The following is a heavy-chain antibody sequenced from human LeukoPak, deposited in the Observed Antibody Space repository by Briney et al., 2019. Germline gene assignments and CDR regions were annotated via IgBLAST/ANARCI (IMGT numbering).Heavy chain of an antibody. Sequence: PGGSLRLSCSASGFTFSSYAMHWVRQAPGKGLEYVSAISPDGGNTYYADSVKGRFSISRDNSKNTLYLQMSSLRPEDTAVYYCVPRGTEGYWGRGTLVTVSS. J-gene: IGHJ4*02. CDR2: ISPDGGNT. CDR1: GFTFSSYA. CDR3: VPRGTEGY. V-gene: IGHV3-64D*06.